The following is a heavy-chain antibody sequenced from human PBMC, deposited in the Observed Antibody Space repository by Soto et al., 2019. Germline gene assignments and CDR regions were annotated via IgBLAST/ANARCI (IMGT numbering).Heavy chain of an antibody. CDR3: AKAGGYDFWSGYPRQYYYYMDV. J-gene: IGHJ6*03. D-gene: IGHD3-3*01. Sequence: PGGSLRLSCAASGFTFSSYGMHWVRQAPGKGLEWVAVISYDGSNKYYADTVKGRFTISRDNSKNTLYLQMNSLRAEDTAVYYCAKAGGYDFWSGYPRQYYYYMDVWGKGTTVTVSS. CDR1: GFTFSSYG. V-gene: IGHV3-30*18. CDR2: ISYDGSNK.